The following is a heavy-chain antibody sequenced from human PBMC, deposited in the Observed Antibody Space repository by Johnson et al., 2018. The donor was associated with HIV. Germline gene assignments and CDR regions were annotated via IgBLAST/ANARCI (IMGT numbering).Heavy chain of an antibody. CDR2: STWNGGTT. CDR1: GFMFKDYG. Sequence: VQLVESGGGVVRPGGSLRLSCAASGFMFKDYGVSWVHLAPGKGLEWVSDSTWNGGTTGYADSVKGRFTISRDNAKNSLYLQMKSLRADDTALYYCARAVGYYGSGSAFDIWGQGTMVTVSS. CDR3: ARAVGYYGSGSAFDI. J-gene: IGHJ3*02. D-gene: IGHD3-10*01. V-gene: IGHV3-20*04.